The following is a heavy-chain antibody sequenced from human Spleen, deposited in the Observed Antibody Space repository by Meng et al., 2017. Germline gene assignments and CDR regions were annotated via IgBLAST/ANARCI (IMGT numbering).Heavy chain of an antibody. CDR2: INTATRNP. Sequence: QVQLVQAGSEVKKPGASVKGSCKASGYIFTDYFVHWVRQAPGQGLEWMGWINTATRNPTYAQGFTGRFVFSLDTSVSTAYLQITNVKAEDTAVYYCARDPGVSLDYWGQGSLVTVSS. V-gene: IGHV7-4-1*02. J-gene: IGHJ4*02. CDR1: GYIFTDYF. CDR3: ARDPGVSLDY.